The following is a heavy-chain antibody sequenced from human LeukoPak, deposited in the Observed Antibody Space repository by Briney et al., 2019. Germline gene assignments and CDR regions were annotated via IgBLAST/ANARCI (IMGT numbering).Heavy chain of an antibody. Sequence: PGGSLRLSCAASGFTVSSNYMSWVRQPPGRGLEWVSIINRGGDTSYAHSVKGRFSISRDNSNNTLYLQMNGLRAEDTAVYFCARDQMVAGIAVAGHAFDCWGQGTLVTVSS. CDR3: ARDQMVAGIAVAGHAFDC. D-gene: IGHD6-19*01. CDR2: INRGGDT. CDR1: GFTVSSNY. V-gene: IGHV3-66*01. J-gene: IGHJ4*02.